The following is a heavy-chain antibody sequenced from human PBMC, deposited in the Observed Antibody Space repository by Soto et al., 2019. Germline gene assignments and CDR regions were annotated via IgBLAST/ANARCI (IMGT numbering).Heavy chain of an antibody. Sequence: QITLKESGPTLVKPTQTLTLTCTFSGFSLSTYGVGVGWIRQPPGKTLQWVALIFWDDEKRFRPSLNSRLTITRYTSKALVLLTTTHLAPEATAPYFWEPTPADYGSGNYFGFQYDHWGQGTLVTVPS. J-gene: IGHJ4*02. CDR2: IFWDDEK. CDR1: GFSLSTYGVG. V-gene: IGHV2-5*02. CDR3: EPTPADYGSGNYFGFQYDH. D-gene: IGHD3-10*01.